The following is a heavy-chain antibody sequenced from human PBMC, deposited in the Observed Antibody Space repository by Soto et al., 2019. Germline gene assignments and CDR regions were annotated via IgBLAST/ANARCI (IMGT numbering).Heavy chain of an antibody. CDR2: ISAYNGNT. J-gene: IGHJ6*02. CDR3: ARDRGIVVVPAAPVGNYYYYYGMDV. CDR1: GYTFTSYG. V-gene: IGHV1-18*01. Sequence: GASVKVSCKASGYTFTSYGISWVRQAPGQGLEWMGWISAYNGNTNYAQKLQGRVTMTTDTSTSTAYMELRSLRSDDTAVYYCARDRGIVVVPAAPVGNYYYYYGMDVWGQGTTVTVS. D-gene: IGHD2-2*01.